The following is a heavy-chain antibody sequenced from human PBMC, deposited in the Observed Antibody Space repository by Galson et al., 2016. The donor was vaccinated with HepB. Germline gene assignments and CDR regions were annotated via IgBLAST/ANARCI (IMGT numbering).Heavy chain of an antibody. J-gene: IGHJ4*02. CDR2: ISSRGNTI. CDR1: GLTFSSYE. CDR3: TQEHLQRRTGLDL. D-gene: IGHD6-25*01. Sequence: SLRLSCAASGLTFSSYEMNWVRQAPGQGLEWVSYISSRGNTIYYADSVKGRFTISRDSSKDTLYLQLDSLRVEAPAVYYCTQEHLQRRTGLDLWGRGTLVTVSS. V-gene: IGHV3-48*03.